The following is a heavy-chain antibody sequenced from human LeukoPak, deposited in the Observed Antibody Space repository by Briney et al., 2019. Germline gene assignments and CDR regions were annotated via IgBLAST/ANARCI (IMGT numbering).Heavy chain of an antibody. D-gene: IGHD3-10*01. CDR1: GYTFTSYD. J-gene: IGHJ5*02. V-gene: IGHV1-8*01. Sequence: ASVKDSCKASGYTFTSYDINWVRQATGQGLEWMGWMNPNSGNTGYAQKFQGRVTMTRNTSISTAYMELSSLRSEDTAVYYCARGKRSGFLNWFDPWRQGTLVTVSS. CDR2: MNPNSGNT. CDR3: ARGKRSGFLNWFDP.